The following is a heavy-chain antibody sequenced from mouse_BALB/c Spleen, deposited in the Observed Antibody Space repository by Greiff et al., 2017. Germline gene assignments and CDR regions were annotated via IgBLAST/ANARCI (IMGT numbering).Heavy chain of an antibody. J-gene: IGHJ4*01. D-gene: IGHD6-1*01. Sequence: EVQRVESGGGLVKPGGSLKLSCAASGFTFSSYAMSWVRQTPEKRLEWVATISSGGSYTYYPDSVKGRFTISRDNAKNTLYLQMSSLRSEDTAMYYCARLGASYAMDYWGQGTSVTVSS. CDR1: GFTFSSYA. V-gene: IGHV5-9-3*01. CDR3: ARLGASYAMDY. CDR2: ISSGGSYT.